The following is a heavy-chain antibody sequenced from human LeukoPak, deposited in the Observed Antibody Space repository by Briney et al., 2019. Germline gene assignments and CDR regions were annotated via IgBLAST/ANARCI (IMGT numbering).Heavy chain of an antibody. CDR2: INPNSGGT. CDR3: ARVGVVALDAFDI. Sequence: ASVKVSCKASGYTFTGYYMHWVRQAPGQGLEWMGRINPNSGGTNFAQKFQGRVTMTRDTSISTAYMELSRLRSDDTAVYYCARVGVVALDAFDIWGQGTMVTVSS. J-gene: IGHJ3*02. D-gene: IGHD3-22*01. V-gene: IGHV1-2*06. CDR1: GYTFTGYY.